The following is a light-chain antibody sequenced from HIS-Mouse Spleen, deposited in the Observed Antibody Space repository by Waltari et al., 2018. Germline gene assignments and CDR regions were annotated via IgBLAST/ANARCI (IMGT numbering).Light chain of an antibody. CDR2: EDI. CDR3: YSTDSSGNHRV. V-gene: IGLV3-10*01. J-gene: IGLJ2*01. Sequence: SYELTQPPSVSVSPGQAARITCSGDALPKKYAYWYQQKSGQAPVRVIYEDIKRPSGIPERFSGSSSGTMATLTISGAQVEDEADYYCYSTDSSGNHRVFGGGTKLTVL. CDR1: ALPKKY.